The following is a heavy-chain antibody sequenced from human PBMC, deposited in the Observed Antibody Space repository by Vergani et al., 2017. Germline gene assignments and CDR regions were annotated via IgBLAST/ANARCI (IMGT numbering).Heavy chain of an antibody. V-gene: IGHV4-59*01. CDR1: GASISSYY. CDR3: ARGAAMVRYYYYMDG. J-gene: IGHJ6*03. Sequence: QLQLQESGPGLVKPSETLSLTCTVSGASISSYYWSWIRQPPGKGLEWIGYTYYNGSTNYNPSHKSRVTISVDTSKNQFSLQLRSVTAADTAVYDCARGAAMVRYYYYMDGWGKGTTVTVSS. CDR2: TYYNGST. D-gene: IGHD5-18*01.